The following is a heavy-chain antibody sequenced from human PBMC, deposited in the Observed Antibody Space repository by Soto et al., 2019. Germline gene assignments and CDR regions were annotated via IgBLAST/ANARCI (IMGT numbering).Heavy chain of an antibody. Sequence: TVAGGSVFSSSSLWVWIRQSPGKGLEWLGQIFYTGTTYYNPSLGSRITMSVDSSKSLFSLRLSSVTAADTALYYCARLGGLTEFSGPWCKLEQWGRGILVTVSS. CDR1: GGSVFSSSSL. V-gene: IGHV4-39*02. D-gene: IGHD3-16*01. CDR2: IFYTGTT. CDR3: ARLGGLTEFSGPWCKLEQ. J-gene: IGHJ4*02.